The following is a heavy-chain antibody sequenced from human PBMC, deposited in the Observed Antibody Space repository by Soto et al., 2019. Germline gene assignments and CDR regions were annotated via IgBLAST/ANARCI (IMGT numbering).Heavy chain of an antibody. V-gene: IGHV4-34*01. Sequence: SETLSLTCAVYGGSFSGYYWSWIRQPPGKGLEWIGEINHSGSTNYNPSLKSRVTISVDTSKNQFSLKLSSVTAADTAVYYCARGRRYSYGPLGRFDYWGQGTLVTV. J-gene: IGHJ4*02. D-gene: IGHD5-18*01. CDR3: ARGRRYSYGPLGRFDY. CDR2: INHSGST. CDR1: GGSFSGYY.